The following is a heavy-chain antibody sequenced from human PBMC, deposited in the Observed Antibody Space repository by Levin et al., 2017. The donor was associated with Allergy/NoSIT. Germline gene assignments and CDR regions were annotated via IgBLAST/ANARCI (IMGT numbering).Heavy chain of an antibody. V-gene: IGHV3-74*01. CDR3: ARGPATPDIAVAVLDGMDV. CDR1: GFTFSSYW. D-gene: IGHD6-19*01. CDR2: INSDGSST. J-gene: IGHJ6*02. Sequence: GESLKISCAASGFTFSSYWMHWVRQAPGKGLVWVSRINSDGSSTSYADSVKGRFTISRDNAKNTLYLQMNSLRAEDTAVYYCARGPATPDIAVAVLDGMDVWGQGTTVTVSS.